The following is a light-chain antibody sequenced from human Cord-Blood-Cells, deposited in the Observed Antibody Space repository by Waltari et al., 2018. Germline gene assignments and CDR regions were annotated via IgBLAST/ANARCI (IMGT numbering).Light chain of an antibody. CDR3: QQSYSTPYT. CDR1: QSISSY. CDR2: AAS. J-gene: IGKJ2*01. V-gene: IGKV1-39*01. Sequence: DIQMTQSPSSLSASVGDRVTITCRASQSISSYLNWYQQKPGKAPKLLIYAASSLQSGVPSRFSGSGSGKDVTLTISSLEPEDFATYYCQQSYSTPYTFGQGTKLEIK.